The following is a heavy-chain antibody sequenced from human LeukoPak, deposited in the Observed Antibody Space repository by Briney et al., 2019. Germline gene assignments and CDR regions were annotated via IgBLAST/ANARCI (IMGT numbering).Heavy chain of an antibody. CDR3: ARDFSGYDWNYYYMDV. CDR1: GGSINSSSYY. CDR2: IYYSGST. Sequence: SETLSLTCTVSGGSINSSSYYWGWIRQPPGKGLEWIGSIYYSGSTYYNPSLKSRVTISVDTSKNQFSLKLSSVTAADTAVYYCARDFSGYDWNYYYMDVWGKGTTVTVSS. D-gene: IGHD5-12*01. J-gene: IGHJ6*03. V-gene: IGHV4-39*07.